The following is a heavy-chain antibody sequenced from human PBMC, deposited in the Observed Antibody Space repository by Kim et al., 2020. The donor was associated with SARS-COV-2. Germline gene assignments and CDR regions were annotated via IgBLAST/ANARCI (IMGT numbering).Heavy chain of an antibody. D-gene: IGHD3-10*01. J-gene: IGHJ4*02. V-gene: IGHV3-15*01. CDR1: GFTFSNAW. Sequence: GGSLRLSCAASGFTFSNAWMSWVRQAPGKGLEWVGRIKSKTDGGTTDYAAPVKGRFTISRDDSKNTLYLQMNSLKTEDTAVYYCTTDLLLWFGELHGYWGQGTLVTVSS. CDR2: IKSKTDGGTT. CDR3: TTDLLLWFGELHGY.